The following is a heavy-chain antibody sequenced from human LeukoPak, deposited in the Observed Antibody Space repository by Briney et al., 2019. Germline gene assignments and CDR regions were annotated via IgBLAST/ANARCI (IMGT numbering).Heavy chain of an antibody. V-gene: IGHV3-30*14. Sequence: GGSLRLSCAASGFTFSSHALHWVRQAPGKGLEWVAVISYVVTNRYYADSVKGRFTISRDNSINTLYLQMNSLRADDTAVYYCARDSPQSGSYLSDAFDIWGQGTMVTVSS. J-gene: IGHJ3*02. D-gene: IGHD1-26*01. CDR3: ARDSPQSGSYLSDAFDI. CDR2: ISYVVTNR. CDR1: GFTFSSHA.